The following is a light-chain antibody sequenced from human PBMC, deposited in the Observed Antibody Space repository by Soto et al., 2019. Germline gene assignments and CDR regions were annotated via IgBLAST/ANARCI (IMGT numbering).Light chain of an antibody. Sequence: EVVMTHSPATLSVAPGDRATLSCRARQSVSNTLAWYQQKPGQAPRLLIYGASTRATAIPARFSGSGSGTEFTLTISSLQSEDFAVYFCQQYDNWPYTFGQGTKVDIK. J-gene: IGKJ2*01. CDR3: QQYDNWPYT. V-gene: IGKV3-15*01. CDR2: GAS. CDR1: QSVSNT.